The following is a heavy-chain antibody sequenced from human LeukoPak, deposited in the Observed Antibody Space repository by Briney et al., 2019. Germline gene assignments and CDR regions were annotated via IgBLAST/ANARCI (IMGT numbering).Heavy chain of an antibody. V-gene: IGHV4-30-4*01. J-gene: IGHJ5*02. D-gene: IGHD3-10*01. Sequence: SETLSLTCTVSGGSISSGDYYWSWIRQPPGKGLEWIGYIYYSGSTNYNPSLKSRVTISVDTSKNQFSLKLSSVTAADTAVYYCASLPPYYYGSGKGFDPWGQGTLVTVSS. CDR2: IYYSGST. CDR1: GGSISSGDYY. CDR3: ASLPPYYYGSGKGFDP.